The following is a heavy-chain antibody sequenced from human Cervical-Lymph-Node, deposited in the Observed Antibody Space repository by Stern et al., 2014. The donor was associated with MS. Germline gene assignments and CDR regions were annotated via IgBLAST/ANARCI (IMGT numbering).Heavy chain of an antibody. CDR3: AENMDV. J-gene: IGHJ6*02. Sequence: MQLVESGAEVKKPGASVTVSCKPSGYTFTDYYIHWLRQAHGQGPEWMGRISPKNGDTNYAPRFQGRVTMTRDTSISIVYLEVTRLRFDDTAVYYCAENMDVWGQGTTVTVSS. CDR2: ISPKNGDT. V-gene: IGHV1-2*02. CDR1: GYTFTDYY.